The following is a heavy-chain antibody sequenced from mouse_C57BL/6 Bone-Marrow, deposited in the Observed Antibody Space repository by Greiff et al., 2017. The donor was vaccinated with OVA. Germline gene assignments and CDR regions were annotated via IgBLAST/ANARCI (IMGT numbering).Heavy chain of an antibody. Sequence: VQLQQSGPELVKPGASVKLSCKASGYTFTSYDINWVKQRPGQGLEWIGWIYPRDGSTTYNEKFKGKATLTVDTSSSTAYMELHSLTSEDSAVYFCARERLGEFDYWGQGTTLTVSS. J-gene: IGHJ2*01. D-gene: IGHD4-1*01. CDR3: ARERLGEFDY. V-gene: IGHV1-85*01. CDR2: IYPRDGST. CDR1: GYTFTSYD.